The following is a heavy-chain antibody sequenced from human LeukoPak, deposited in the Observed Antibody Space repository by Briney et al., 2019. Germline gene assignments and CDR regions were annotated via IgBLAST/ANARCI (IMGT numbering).Heavy chain of an antibody. CDR3: ARDIVVVPAATLSYYYYYMDV. CDR2: ISGSNGNT. Sequence: ASVKVSCKASRYTFTRYGISWVRQAPGQGLEWRGWISGSNGNTNYAQKFQGRVTMTRETAISKAYMELSSLRSDDTALYYCARDIVVVPAATLSYYYYYMDVWGKGTPVTVSS. J-gene: IGHJ6*03. V-gene: IGHV1-18*01. D-gene: IGHD2-2*01. CDR1: RYTFTRYG.